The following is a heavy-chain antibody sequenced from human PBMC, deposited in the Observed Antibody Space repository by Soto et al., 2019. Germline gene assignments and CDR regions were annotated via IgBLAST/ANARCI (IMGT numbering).Heavy chain of an antibody. CDR1: GFTFSSYA. J-gene: IGHJ4*02. CDR2: ISGSGGST. V-gene: IGHV3-23*01. D-gene: IGHD5-12*01. CDR3: AKDIDWGSITTFDY. Sequence: GGSLRLSCAASGFTFSSYAMSWVRQAPGKGLEWVSAISGSGGSTYYADSVKGRFTISRDNSKNTLYLQMNSLGAEDTAVYYCAKDIDWGSITTFDYWGQGTLVTVSS.